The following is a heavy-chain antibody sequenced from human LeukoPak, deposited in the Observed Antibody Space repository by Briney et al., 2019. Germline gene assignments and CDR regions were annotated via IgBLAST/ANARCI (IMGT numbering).Heavy chain of an antibody. CDR1: GVTFEDYA. V-gene: IGHV3-9*01. CDR2: ISWSSATI. D-gene: IGHD3-10*01. CDR3: AKSASMVRGVSDFDS. Sequence: GGSLRLSCAASGVTFEDYAMHWVRQAPGKGLEWVSSISWSSATIGYADSVKGRFTISRDNAKNSLYLQMNSLRAEDTAFYYCAKSASMVRGVSDFDSWGQGTLVTVSS. J-gene: IGHJ4*02.